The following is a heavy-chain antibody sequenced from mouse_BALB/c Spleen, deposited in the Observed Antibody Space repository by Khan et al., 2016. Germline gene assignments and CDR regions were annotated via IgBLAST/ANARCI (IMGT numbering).Heavy chain of an antibody. CDR2: ISYSGST. CDR3: ARWLLEFPYYFDY. D-gene: IGHD2-12*01. V-gene: IGHV3-2*02. J-gene: IGHJ2*01. Sequence: EVQLQESGPGLVKPSQSLSLTCTVTGYSITSDYAWNWIRQFPGNKLEWMGYISYSGSTTYNPSLKSRISITRDTSKNQFVLQLNSVTTEDTATYYCARWLLEFPYYFDYWGQGTTLTVSS. CDR1: GYSITSDYA.